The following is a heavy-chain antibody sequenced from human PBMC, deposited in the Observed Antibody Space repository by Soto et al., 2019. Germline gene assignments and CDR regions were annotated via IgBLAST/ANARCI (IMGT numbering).Heavy chain of an antibody. CDR2: IKQDGSET. CDR3: VRENYLDY. Sequence: EEQLVESGGGLVQPGGSLRLSCAGSGFTFRNYWMGWVRQDPGKRLEWVANIKQDGSETSYADSVKGRFTISRDNAKNSLYLQMSILSADDTAVYYCVRENYLDYWGQGILVTVSS. V-gene: IGHV3-7*01. J-gene: IGHJ4*02. CDR1: GFTFRNYW.